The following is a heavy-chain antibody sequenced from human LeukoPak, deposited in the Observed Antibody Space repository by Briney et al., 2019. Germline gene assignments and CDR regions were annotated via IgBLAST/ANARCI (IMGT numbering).Heavy chain of an antibody. Sequence: GGALRLSCAASGFTFSSDSMTRVRPAPGKGLEWVSYISSSGSTIYYADSVKGRFTISRDNAKNSLYLQMNSLRAEDTAVYYCARDEYYDSSGYTSWGQGTLVTVSS. CDR3: ARDEYYDSSGYTS. D-gene: IGHD3-22*01. CDR1: GFTFSSDS. V-gene: IGHV3-48*01. J-gene: IGHJ4*02. CDR2: ISSSGSTI.